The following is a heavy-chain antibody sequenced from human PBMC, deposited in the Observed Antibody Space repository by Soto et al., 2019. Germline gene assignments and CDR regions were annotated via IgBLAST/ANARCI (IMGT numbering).Heavy chain of an antibody. D-gene: IGHD3-22*01. J-gene: IGHJ4*02. CDR3: AKDLRKLHSMIVVVIYPPFLWDY. Sequence: PGGSLRLSCAASGFTFSSYAMSWVRQAPGKGLEWVSAISGSGGSTYYADSVKGRFTISRGNSKNTLYLQMNSLRAEDTAVYYCAKDLRKLHSMIVVVIYPPFLWDYWGQGTLVTVSS. V-gene: IGHV3-23*01. CDR1: GFTFSSYA. CDR2: ISGSGGST.